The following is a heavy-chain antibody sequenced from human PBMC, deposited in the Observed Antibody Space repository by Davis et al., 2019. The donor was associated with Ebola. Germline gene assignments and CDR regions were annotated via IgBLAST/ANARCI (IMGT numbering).Heavy chain of an antibody. CDR2: ISGSGGST. D-gene: IGHD3-22*01. CDR3: THSSGYNNADY. J-gene: IGHJ4*02. V-gene: IGHV3-23*01. Sequence: GESLKISCAASGFTFSSYAMSWVRQAPGKGLEWVSAISGSGGSTYYADSVKGRFTISRDNSKNTLYLQMNSLKTEDTAVYYCTHSSGYNNADYWGQGTLVTVSS. CDR1: GFTFSSYA.